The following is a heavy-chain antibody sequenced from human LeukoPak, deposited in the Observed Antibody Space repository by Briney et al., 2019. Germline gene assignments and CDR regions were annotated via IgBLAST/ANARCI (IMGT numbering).Heavy chain of an antibody. D-gene: IGHD3-10*01. Sequence: PSETLSLTCTVSGGSISSYYWSWIRQPPGKGLEWIGYIYYSGSTNYNPSLKSRVTISVDTSKNQFSLKLSSVTAADTAVYYCSSQTYYYGSGSVGFFDPWGQGILVTVSS. CDR2: IYYSGST. J-gene: IGHJ5*02. CDR1: GGSISSYY. CDR3: SSQTYYYGSGSVGFFDP. V-gene: IGHV4-59*01.